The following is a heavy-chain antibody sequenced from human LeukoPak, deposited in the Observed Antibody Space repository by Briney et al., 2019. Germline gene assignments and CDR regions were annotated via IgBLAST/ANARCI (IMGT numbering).Heavy chain of an antibody. J-gene: IGHJ6*03. V-gene: IGHV1-2*02. CDR2: INPNSGGT. CDR3: ARDSSSSGYYYYYYMDV. Sequence: ASVKVSCKASGYTFTSDYMHWVRQAPGQGLEWMGWINPNSGGTNYAQKFQGRVTMTRDTSISTAYMELSRLRSDDTAVYYCARDSSSSGYYYYYYMDVWGKGTTVTVSS. CDR1: GYTFTSDY. D-gene: IGHD6-6*01.